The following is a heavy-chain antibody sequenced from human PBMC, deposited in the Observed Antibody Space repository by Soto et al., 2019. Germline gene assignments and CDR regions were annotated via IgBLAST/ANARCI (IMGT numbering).Heavy chain of an antibody. CDR2: IGGVGDT. CDR1: GFSLTSYG. D-gene: IGHD6-13*01. Sequence: GGSLRLSCEVSGFSLTSYGMNWVRQPPDKGLEWVSTIGGVGDTFYADSVKGRFTISRDLSKNTLFLQMNSLRDEDTALYFCAKDGTAGGIQFYGMNVWGQGTTVTVYS. J-gene: IGHJ6*02. V-gene: IGHV3-23*01. CDR3: AKDGTAGGIQFYGMNV.